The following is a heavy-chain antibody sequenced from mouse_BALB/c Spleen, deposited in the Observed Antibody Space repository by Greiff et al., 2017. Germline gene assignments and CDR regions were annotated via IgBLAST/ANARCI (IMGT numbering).Heavy chain of an antibody. V-gene: IGHV5-17*02. D-gene: IGHD3-1*01. CDR1: GFTFSSFG. Sequence: DVKLVESGGGLVQPGGSRKLSCAASGFTFSSFGMHWVRQAPEKGLEWVAYISSGSSTIYYADTVKGRFTISRDNPKNTLFLQMTSLRSEDTAMYYCARRATRAGYYYAMDYWGQGTSVTVSS. J-gene: IGHJ4*01. CDR3: ARRATRAGYYYAMDY. CDR2: ISSGSSTI.